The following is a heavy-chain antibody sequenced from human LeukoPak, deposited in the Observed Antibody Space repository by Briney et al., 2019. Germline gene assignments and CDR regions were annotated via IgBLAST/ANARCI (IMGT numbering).Heavy chain of an antibody. Sequence: SETLSLTCAVYGGSFSGYYWSWIRQPPGKGLEWIGEINHSGSTNYNPSLKSRVTMSVDTSKNQLSLRLTSVTAADTAVYYCARVPHGRGVVTGTTDPFDYWGQGTLVTVSS. CDR2: INHSGST. CDR1: GGSFSGYY. J-gene: IGHJ4*02. CDR3: ARVPHGRGVVTGTTDPFDY. V-gene: IGHV4-34*01. D-gene: IGHD6-19*01.